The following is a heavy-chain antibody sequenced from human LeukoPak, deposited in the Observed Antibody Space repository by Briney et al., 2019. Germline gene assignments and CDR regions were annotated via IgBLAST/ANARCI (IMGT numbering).Heavy chain of an antibody. CDR1: GGPISSYY. CDR2: IYYSGST. J-gene: IGHJ4*02. CDR3: ASGYGKFDY. V-gene: IGHV4-59*01. Sequence: PSETLSLTCTVSGGPISSYYWSWIRQPPAKGLEWIGYIYYSGSTNYNPSLKSRVTISVDTSKNQFSLKLSSVTAADTAVYYCASGYGKFDYWGQGTLVTVSS. D-gene: IGHD5-12*01.